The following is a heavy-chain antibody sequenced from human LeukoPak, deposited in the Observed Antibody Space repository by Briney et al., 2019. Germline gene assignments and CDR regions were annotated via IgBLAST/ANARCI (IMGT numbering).Heavy chain of an antibody. D-gene: IGHD2-2*01. V-gene: IGHV4-39*07. J-gene: IGHJ4*02. CDR1: GGSISSSSYY. CDR2: IYYSGST. Sequence: SETLSLTCTVSGGSISSSSYYWGWIRQPPGTGLEWIGSIYYSGSTYYNPSLKSRVTISVDTSKNQFSLKLSSVTAADTAVYYCARGRHYHLYYFDYWGQGTLVTVSS. CDR3: ARGRHYHLYYFDY.